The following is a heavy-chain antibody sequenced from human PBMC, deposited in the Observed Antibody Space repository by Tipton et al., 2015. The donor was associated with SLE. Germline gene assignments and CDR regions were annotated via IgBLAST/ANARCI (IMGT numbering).Heavy chain of an antibody. Sequence: TLSLTCTVSGDSIRNGPFYWDWIRQPAGKGLEWIGRIHTNGNTNYNPSLHSRATISIDKSKNQFSLRLSSVTAADTAVYYCARDPVGGGTYQLDAFDIWGQGRMVTVSS. J-gene: IGHJ3*02. CDR2: IHTNGNT. D-gene: IGHD1-26*01. CDR1: GDSIRNGPFY. CDR3: ARDPVGGGTYQLDAFDI. V-gene: IGHV4-61*02.